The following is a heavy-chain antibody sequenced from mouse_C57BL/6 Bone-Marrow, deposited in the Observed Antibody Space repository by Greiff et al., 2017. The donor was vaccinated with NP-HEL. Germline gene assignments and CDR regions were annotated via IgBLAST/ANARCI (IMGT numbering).Heavy chain of an antibody. Sequence: VQLQQSWAELVRPGASVKLSCTASGFNIKDDYMHWVKQRPEQGLEWIGWIDPENGDTEYASKFQGKATITADTSSNTAYLQLSSLTSEDTAVYYCTVVSGYFDYWGQGTTLTVSS. D-gene: IGHD3-1*01. CDR3: TVVSGYFDY. CDR2: IDPENGDT. CDR1: GFNIKDDY. V-gene: IGHV14-4*01. J-gene: IGHJ2*01.